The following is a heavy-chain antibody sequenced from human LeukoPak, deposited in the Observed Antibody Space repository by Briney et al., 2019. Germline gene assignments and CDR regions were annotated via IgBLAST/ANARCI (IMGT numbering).Heavy chain of an antibody. Sequence: AGGSLRLSCAASGFIFSSYEMNWVRQAPGKGLEWVSYISSSGSTIYYADSVKGRFTISRDNAKNSLYLQMNSLRAEDTAVYYCARDLAPSYYGMDVWGQGTTVTVSS. J-gene: IGHJ6*02. D-gene: IGHD2-15*01. CDR1: GFIFSSYE. CDR2: ISSSGSTI. CDR3: ARDLAPSYYGMDV. V-gene: IGHV3-48*03.